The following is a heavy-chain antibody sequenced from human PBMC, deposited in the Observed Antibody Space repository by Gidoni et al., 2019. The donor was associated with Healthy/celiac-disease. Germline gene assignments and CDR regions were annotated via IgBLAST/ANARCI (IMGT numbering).Heavy chain of an antibody. CDR2: IRYDGSNK. CDR1: GFTFSCYG. J-gene: IGHJ4*02. CDR3: AKDRSWEGGWYLTGCFDY. V-gene: IGHV3-30*02. Sequence: QVQLVESGGGVVQPGGSLSLSCAASGFTFSCYGMHWVRQAPGKGLEWVAFIRYDGSNKYYADSVKGRFTISRDNSKNTLYLQMNSLRAEDTAVYYCAKDRSWEGGWYLTGCFDYWGQGTLVTVSS. D-gene: IGHD6-19*01.